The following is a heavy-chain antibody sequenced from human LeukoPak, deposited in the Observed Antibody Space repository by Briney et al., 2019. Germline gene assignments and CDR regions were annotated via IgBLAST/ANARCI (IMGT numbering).Heavy chain of an antibody. CDR2: ISSIISTI. CDR1: GFTFSTYS. V-gene: IGHV3-48*01. J-gene: IGHJ4*02. Sequence: GGSLRLSCAASGFTFSTYSINWVRQAPGKGLEGVSYISSIISTIYYVDSVKGRFTISRDNAKNSVYLQMNSLRADDTAVYYCARSEGHTYGELLLFDYWGQGTLVTVSS. CDR3: ARSEGHTYGELLLFDY. D-gene: IGHD5-18*01.